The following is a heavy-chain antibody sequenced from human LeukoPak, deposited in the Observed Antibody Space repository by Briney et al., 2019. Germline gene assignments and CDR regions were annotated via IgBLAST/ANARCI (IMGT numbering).Heavy chain of an antibody. Sequence: SETLSLTCTVSGGSISSYYWSWIRQPPGKGLQWIGYIYYSGSTNYNPSLKSRVTISVDTSKNQFSLKLSSVTAADTAVYYCARVRFGVVLDALDIWGQGTMVTLSS. D-gene: IGHD3-3*01. CDR3: ARVRFGVVLDALDI. CDR2: IYYSGST. V-gene: IGHV4-59*01. CDR1: GGSISSYY. J-gene: IGHJ3*02.